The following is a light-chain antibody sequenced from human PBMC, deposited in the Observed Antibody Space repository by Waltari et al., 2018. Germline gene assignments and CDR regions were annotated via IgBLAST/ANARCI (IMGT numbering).Light chain of an antibody. CDR1: TSPVGASNS. Sequence: QSALTQPRPLSGSPAQSVTLSCTSTTSPVGASNSFSWYQQHPGKAPKLLIYEVSKRPSGVPDRLSGSKSGNTASLTISGLQAEDEADYYCCSYAGRYTFVFGTGTKVTVL. CDR3: CSYAGRYTFV. CDR2: EVS. J-gene: IGLJ1*01. V-gene: IGLV2-11*01.